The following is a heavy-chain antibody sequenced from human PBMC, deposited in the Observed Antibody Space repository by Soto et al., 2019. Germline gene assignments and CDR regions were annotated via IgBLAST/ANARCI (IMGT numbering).Heavy chain of an antibody. CDR2: FDPEDGET. CDR3: ATSDGDYYRFDY. Sequence: ASVKVSCKVSGYTLTELSMHWVRQAPGKGLEWMGGFDPEDGETIYAQKFQGRVTMTEDTSTDTAYMELSSLRSEDTAVYYCATSDGDYYRFDYWGQGTPVTVSS. J-gene: IGHJ4*02. CDR1: GYTLTELS. D-gene: IGHD4-17*01. V-gene: IGHV1-24*01.